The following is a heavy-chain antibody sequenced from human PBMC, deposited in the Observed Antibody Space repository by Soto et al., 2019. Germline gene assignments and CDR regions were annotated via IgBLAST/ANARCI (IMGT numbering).Heavy chain of an antibody. J-gene: IGHJ4*02. CDR3: ASRGYSYGYLII. Sequence: ASVKVSCKASGYTFTSYGISWVRQAPGQGLEWMGWISAYNGNTNYAQKLQGRVTMTTDTSTSTAYMELRSLRSDDTAVYYCASRGYSYGYLIIWGQGALVTVSS. CDR2: ISAYNGNT. D-gene: IGHD5-18*01. V-gene: IGHV1-18*01. CDR1: GYTFTSYG.